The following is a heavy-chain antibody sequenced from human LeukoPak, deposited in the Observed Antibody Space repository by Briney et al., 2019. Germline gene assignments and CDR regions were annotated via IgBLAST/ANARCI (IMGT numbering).Heavy chain of an antibody. Sequence: PSETLSLTCTVSGGSISSGDYYWSWIRQPPGKGLERIGYIYYSGSTYYNPSLKSRVTISVDTSKNQFSLKLSSVTAADTAVYYCARDLRFTISNWFDPWGQGTLVTVSS. D-gene: IGHD3-3*01. CDR2: IYYSGST. J-gene: IGHJ5*02. CDR1: GGSISSGDYY. CDR3: ARDLRFTISNWFDP. V-gene: IGHV4-30-4*08.